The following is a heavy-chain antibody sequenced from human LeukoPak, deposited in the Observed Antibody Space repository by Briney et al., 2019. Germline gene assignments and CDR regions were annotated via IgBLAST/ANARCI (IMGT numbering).Heavy chain of an antibody. Sequence: SCKASGFTFSSYGMHWVRQAPGKGLEWVAFIRYDGSNKYYADSVKGRFTISRDNSKNTLYLQMNSLRAEDTAVYYCAKNSGLRYFDWLLPFDYWGQGTLVTVSS. CDR2: IRYDGSNK. CDR3: AKNSGLRYFDWLLPFDY. J-gene: IGHJ4*02. D-gene: IGHD3-9*01. CDR1: GFTFSSYG. V-gene: IGHV3-30*02.